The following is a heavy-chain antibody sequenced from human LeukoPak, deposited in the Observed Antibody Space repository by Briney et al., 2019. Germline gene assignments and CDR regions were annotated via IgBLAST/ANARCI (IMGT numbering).Heavy chain of an antibody. V-gene: IGHV4-4*07. D-gene: IGHD3-3*02. Sequence: SETLSLTCTVAGGSISSYYWIWIRQPAGKELEWIGRIYTSGSTNYNPSLKSRVTMSVDTSKNQFSLKLSSVTAADTAVYYCARVDIFGDMDVWGKGTTVTVSS. CDR3: ARVDIFGDMDV. CDR2: IYTSGST. J-gene: IGHJ6*03. CDR1: GGSISSYY.